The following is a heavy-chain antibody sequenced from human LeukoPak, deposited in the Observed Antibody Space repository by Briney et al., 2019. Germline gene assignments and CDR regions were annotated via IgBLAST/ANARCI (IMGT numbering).Heavy chain of an antibody. Sequence: GGSLRLSCAASVYTFTSYGISWVRQAPGQGLEWMGWISAYNGNTNYAQKLQGRVTMTTDTSTSTAYMELRSLRSDDTAVYYCARAVPYGDYELGDYWGQGTLVTVSS. CDR3: ARAVPYGDYELGDY. J-gene: IGHJ4*02. CDR1: VYTFTSYG. D-gene: IGHD4-17*01. CDR2: ISAYNGNT. V-gene: IGHV1-18*01.